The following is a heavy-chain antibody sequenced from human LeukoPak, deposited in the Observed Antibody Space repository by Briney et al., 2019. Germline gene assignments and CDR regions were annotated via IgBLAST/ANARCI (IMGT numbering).Heavy chain of an antibody. CDR1: GFTFSSYS. Sequence: PGGSLRLSCAASGFTFSSYSMNWVRQAPGKGLEWVAFIRYDGSNKYYADSVKGRFTISRDNSKNTLYLQMNSLRAEDTAVYYCAKDSYDFWSGYYGYYYYMDVWGKGTTVTASS. V-gene: IGHV3-30*02. CDR3: AKDSYDFWSGYYGYYYYMDV. CDR2: IRYDGSNK. J-gene: IGHJ6*03. D-gene: IGHD3-3*01.